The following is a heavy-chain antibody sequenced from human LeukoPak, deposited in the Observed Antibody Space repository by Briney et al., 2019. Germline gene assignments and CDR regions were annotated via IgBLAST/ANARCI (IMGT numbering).Heavy chain of an antibody. CDR1: GFTFRSYW. J-gene: IGHJ6*02. D-gene: IGHD3-3*01. Sequence: GGSLRLSCAASGFTFRSYWMHWVRQAPGKGLVWVSSIKSDGSNTNYADSVKGRFTISRDNSKNTLYLQMNSLRAEDTAVYYCAKDQESSRYYDFWSGYYTYYYGMDVWGQGTTVTVSS. CDR2: IKSDGSNT. CDR3: AKDQESSRYYDFWSGYYTYYYGMDV. V-gene: IGHV3-74*01.